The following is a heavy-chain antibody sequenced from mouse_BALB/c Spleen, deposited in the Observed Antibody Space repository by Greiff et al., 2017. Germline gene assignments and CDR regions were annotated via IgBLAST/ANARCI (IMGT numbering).Heavy chain of an antibody. V-gene: IGHV5-4*02. Sequence: EVNVVESGGGLVKPGGSLKLSCAASGFTFSDYYMYWVRQTPEKRLEWVATISDGGSYTYYPDSVKGRFTISRDNAKNNLYLQMSSLKSEDTAMYYWARGRRGDYDGRYAMDYWGQGTSVTVSS. CDR1: GFTFSDYY. CDR2: ISDGGSYT. CDR3: ARGRRGDYDGRYAMDY. J-gene: IGHJ4*01. D-gene: IGHD2-4*01.